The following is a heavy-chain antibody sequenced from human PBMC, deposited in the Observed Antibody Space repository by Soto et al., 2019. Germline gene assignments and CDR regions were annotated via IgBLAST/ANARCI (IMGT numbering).Heavy chain of an antibody. CDR2: MNPNSGNT. Sequence: ASVKVSCKASGYTFTSYDINWVRQATGQGLEWMGWMNPNSGNTGYAQKFQGRVTMTRNTSISTAYMELSSLRSEDTAVYYCARAVFXLDTARGFYYYYYGMDVWGQGTTVTVSS. CDR3: ARAVFXLDTARGFYYYYYGMDV. J-gene: IGHJ6*02. V-gene: IGHV1-8*01. D-gene: IGHD5-18*01. CDR1: GYTFTSYD.